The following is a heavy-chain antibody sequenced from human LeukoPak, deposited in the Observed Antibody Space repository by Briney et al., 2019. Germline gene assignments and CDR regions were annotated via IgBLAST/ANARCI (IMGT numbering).Heavy chain of an antibody. D-gene: IGHD2-2*01. Sequence: GRSLRLSCAASGFALSSYSMNWVRQAPGKGLEWVSSISNSGSYIYYADSVKGRFTISRDNAENSLFLQMNSLRAEDTAVYYCASRYCTSTNCYAFDIWGQGTMVTVYS. CDR1: GFALSSYS. V-gene: IGHV3-21*01. CDR3: ASRYCTSTNCYAFDI. J-gene: IGHJ3*02. CDR2: ISNSGSYI.